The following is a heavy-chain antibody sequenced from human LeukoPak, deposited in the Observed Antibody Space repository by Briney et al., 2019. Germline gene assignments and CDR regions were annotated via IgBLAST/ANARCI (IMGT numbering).Heavy chain of an antibody. CDR1: GFTFSTYS. J-gene: IGHJ4*02. D-gene: IGHD4-17*01. CDR3: ARRVNYGDYENDY. V-gene: IGHV3-21*01. CDR2: ISGSSRYI. Sequence: NTGGSLRLSCAASGFTFSTYSMNWVRQAPGKGLEWVSTISGSSRYIYFADSVRGRFTISRDNAKNSLYLQMNSLRAEDTAVYYCARRVNYGDYENDYWGQGTLVTVSS.